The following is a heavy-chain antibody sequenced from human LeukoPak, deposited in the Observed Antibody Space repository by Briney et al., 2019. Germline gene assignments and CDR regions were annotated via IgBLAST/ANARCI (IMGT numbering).Heavy chain of an antibody. J-gene: IGHJ4*02. CDR1: GDTFSGHT. CDR3: ASEGCGWYCLES. CDR2: IDGSGSYI. V-gene: IGHV3-21*01. Sequence: GGSLRLSCAASGDTFSGHTMNWLRQAPGKGLDWFSSIDGSGSYIYYAESVKGRFISSRDNAKGSLYLQMNSLRAEDTAVYYCASEGCGWYCLESWGQGTLVTVSS. D-gene: IGHD6-19*01.